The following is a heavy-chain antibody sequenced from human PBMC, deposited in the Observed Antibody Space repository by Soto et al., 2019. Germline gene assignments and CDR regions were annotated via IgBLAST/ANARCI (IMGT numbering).Heavy chain of an antibody. CDR1: GYTFTSYG. D-gene: IGHD3-22*01. J-gene: IGHJ6*02. CDR2: ISAYNGNT. V-gene: IGHV1-18*04. Sequence: ASVKVSCKASGYTFTSYGISWVRPAPGQGLEWMGWISAYNGNTNYAQKLQGRVTMTTDTSTSTAYMEPRSLRSDDTAVYYCARPYYYDSSGYPGDSYGMDVWGQGTTVTVSS. CDR3: ARPYYYDSSGYPGDSYGMDV.